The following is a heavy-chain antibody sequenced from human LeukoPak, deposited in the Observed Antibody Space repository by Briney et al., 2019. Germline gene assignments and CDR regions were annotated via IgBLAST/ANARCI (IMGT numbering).Heavy chain of an antibody. CDR1: GGSISSGGYY. CDR3: ASEGVAVAGKGFDYYYGMDV. D-gene: IGHD6-19*01. CDR2: IYYSGST. Sequence: PSETLSLTCTVSGGSISSGGYYWSWIRQHPGKGLEWIGYIYYSGSTCYNPSLKSRVTISVDTSKNQFSLKLSSVTAADTAVYYCASEGVAVAGKGFDYYYGMDVWGQGTTVTVSS. V-gene: IGHV4-31*03. J-gene: IGHJ6*02.